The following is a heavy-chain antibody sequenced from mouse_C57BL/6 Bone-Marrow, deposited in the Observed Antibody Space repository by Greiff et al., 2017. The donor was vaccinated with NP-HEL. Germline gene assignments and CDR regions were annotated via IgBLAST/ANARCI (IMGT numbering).Heavy chain of an antibody. V-gene: IGHV5-17*01. CDR3: ARPYYDYDGTRFAY. CDR1: GFTFSDYG. D-gene: IGHD2-4*01. J-gene: IGHJ3*01. CDR2: ISSGSSTI. Sequence: EVKLMESGGGLVKPGGSLKLSCAASGFTFSDYGMHWVRQAPEKGLEWVAYISSGSSTIYYADTVKGRFTISRDNAKNTLFLQMTSLRSEDTAMYYCARPYYDYDGTRFAYWGQGTLVTVSA.